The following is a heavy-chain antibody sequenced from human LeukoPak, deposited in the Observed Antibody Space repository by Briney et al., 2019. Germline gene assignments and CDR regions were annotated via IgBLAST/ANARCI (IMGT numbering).Heavy chain of an antibody. CDR3: ARDNSVGDTAWWFDP. V-gene: IGHV1-46*01. CDR2: INPTGTST. Sequence: GASVKVSCKASGYTFTSHYMHWVRQAPGQGLEWMGLINPTGTSTGYAQKFQGRVTMTRDMSTSTDYMELSSLRSEDTAIYYCARDNSVGDTAWWFDPWGQGTLATVSS. CDR1: GYTFTSHY. D-gene: IGHD3-16*01. J-gene: IGHJ5*02.